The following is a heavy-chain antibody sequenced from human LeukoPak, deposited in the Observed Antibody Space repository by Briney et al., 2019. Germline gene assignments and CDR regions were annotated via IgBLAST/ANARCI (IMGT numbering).Heavy chain of an antibody. J-gene: IGHJ4*02. CDR1: GESFSGHY. D-gene: IGHD4-23*01. Sequence: SETLSLTCAVYGESFSGHYGSWIRQPPGKGLEWIGEINHRGSTSYNPSLKSRVTISVDKSKNQFSLKLNSMTAADTAVYYCARKNYDGNRSFDYWGQGTLVTVSS. CDR2: INHRGST. V-gene: IGHV4-34*01. CDR3: ARKNYDGNRSFDY.